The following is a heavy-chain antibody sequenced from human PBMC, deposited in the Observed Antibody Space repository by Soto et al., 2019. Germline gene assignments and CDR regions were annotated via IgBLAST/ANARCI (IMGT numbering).Heavy chain of an antibody. CDR1: GGSISSDY. V-gene: IGHV4-59*01. CDR3: ARVKEYYYHSGSYYLFDY. Sequence: SETLSLTCTVSGGSISSDYWSWIRQPPGKGLEWIGYIYNSGSTNYNSGSTNYNPSLRSRVTISVDTSKNQFSLKLSSVTAADTAVYSCARVKEYYYHSGSYYLFDYWGQGTLVTVSS. D-gene: IGHD3-10*01. CDR2: IYNSGSTNYNSGST. J-gene: IGHJ4*02.